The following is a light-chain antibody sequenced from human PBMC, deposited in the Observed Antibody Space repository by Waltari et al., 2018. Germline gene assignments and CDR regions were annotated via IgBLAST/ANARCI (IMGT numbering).Light chain of an antibody. J-gene: IGKJ2*01. CDR2: GAS. V-gene: IGKV3-15*01. CDR1: QSVGSN. Sequence: EMVMTQSPATLSVSPGERATLSCRASQSVGSNVAWYQQKPGQAPRLLIYGASTRATVIPARFSGSGSGTEFTLTISSLQSEDFAVYYCQHYNIWPPGYTFGQGTKVEI. CDR3: QHYNIWPPGYT.